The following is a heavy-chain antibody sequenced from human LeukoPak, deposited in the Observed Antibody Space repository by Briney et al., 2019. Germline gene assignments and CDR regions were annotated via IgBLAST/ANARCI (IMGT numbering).Heavy chain of an antibody. V-gene: IGHV2-5*01. CDR2: IYWNDDK. Sequence: SGPTMVNPTQTLTLTCTFSGFSLSTSGVGVGWIRQPPGKALEWLALIYWNDDKRYSPSLKSRLTITNDISKNQVVLTMTNMDPVDTATYYCALLGYCSRTSCYTFKNWFDPWGQGTLVTVSS. CDR1: GFSLSTSGVG. J-gene: IGHJ5*02. CDR3: ALLGYCSRTSCYTFKNWFDP. D-gene: IGHD2-2*02.